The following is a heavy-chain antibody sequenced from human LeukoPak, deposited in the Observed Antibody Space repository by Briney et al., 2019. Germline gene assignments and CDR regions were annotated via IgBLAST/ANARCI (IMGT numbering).Heavy chain of an antibody. V-gene: IGHV3-7*01. CDR3: ASLYGSGSSSSDWFDP. Sequence: PGGSLRLACAASGFTFSSYGMTWVRQPPGKGPEWVANIKQDESERYSVDSVKGRFTISRDNAKNSLYLQMNSLRAEDTAVYYCASLYGSGSSSSDWFDPWGQGTLVTVSS. D-gene: IGHD3-10*01. J-gene: IGHJ5*02. CDR1: GFTFSSYG. CDR2: IKQDESER.